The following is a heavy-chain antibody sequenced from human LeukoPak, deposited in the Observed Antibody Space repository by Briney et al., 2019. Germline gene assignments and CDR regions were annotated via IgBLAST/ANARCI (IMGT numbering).Heavy chain of an antibody. CDR3: ASSIAAAEGYVQH. CDR1: GFTFSSYS. V-gene: IGHV3-48*01. J-gene: IGHJ1*01. D-gene: IGHD6-13*01. Sequence: PGGSLRLSCAASGFTFSSYSMNWVRQAPGKGLEWVSYISSSSSTIYYADSVKGRFTISRHNSKNTLYLQMNSLRAEDTAVYYCASSIAAAEGYVQHWGQGTLVTVSS. CDR2: ISSSSSTI.